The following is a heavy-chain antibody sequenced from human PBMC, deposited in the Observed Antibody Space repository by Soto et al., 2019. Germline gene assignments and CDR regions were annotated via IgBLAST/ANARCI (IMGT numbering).Heavy chain of an antibody. CDR1: GFTFSSYA. Sequence: GGSLRLSCAASGFTFSSYAMSWVRQAPGKGLEWVSSITGSAGNTYYADSVKGRFTISRDNSKNTLYLQMNILRADDTAIYYSARVAGGDYFDYWGRGTLVTVSS. CDR3: ARVAGGDYFDY. D-gene: IGHD3-10*01. V-gene: IGHV3-23*01. J-gene: IGHJ4*02. CDR2: ITGSAGNT.